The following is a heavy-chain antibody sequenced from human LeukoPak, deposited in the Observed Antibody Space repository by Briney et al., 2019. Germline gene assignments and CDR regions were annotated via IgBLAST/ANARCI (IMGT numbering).Heavy chain of an antibody. V-gene: IGHV4-34*01. J-gene: IGHJ4*02. D-gene: IGHD2-2*02. Sequence: PSETLSLTCAVYDGSFSGYYWSWIRQPSAKGQEWIGEINDSGSTNYNPSLKSRFTIPVDTSKNQFSLKLSFVTAADTAVYYCARGYDCSSSSCYTLFDLWGQGTLVTVSS. CDR3: ARGYDCSSSSCYTLFDL. CDR1: DGSFSGYY. CDR2: INDSGST.